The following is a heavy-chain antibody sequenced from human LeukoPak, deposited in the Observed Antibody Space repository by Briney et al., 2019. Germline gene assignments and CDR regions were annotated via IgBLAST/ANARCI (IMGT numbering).Heavy chain of an antibody. Sequence: GGSLRLSCAASGFTFNNYTMNWVRQAPGQGLEWGSSIIRNSIYIKYVDSVKGRFTVSRDNAKNSLYLQMNSLRAEDTAVYYCARDGLPATVANWFDPWGEGTLVTVSS. CDR1: GFTFNNYT. CDR2: IIRNSIYI. CDR3: ARDGLPATVANWFDP. V-gene: IGHV3-21*01. D-gene: IGHD2-15*01. J-gene: IGHJ5*02.